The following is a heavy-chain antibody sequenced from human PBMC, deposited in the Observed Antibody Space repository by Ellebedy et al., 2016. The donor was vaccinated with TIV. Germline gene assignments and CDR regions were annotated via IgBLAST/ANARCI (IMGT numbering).Heavy chain of an antibody. CDR1: GFTFTSYW. Sequence: GESLKISCAASGFTFTSYWMRWVRQAPGKGLVWVSRINSDGSTTNYADSVKGRFTISRDNAKNTLSLQMNSLRAEDTAVYYCARGDRPRTSKLVDFWGQGTLVTVSS. CDR3: ARGDRPRTSKLVDF. V-gene: IGHV3-74*01. J-gene: IGHJ4*02. D-gene: IGHD1-7*01. CDR2: INSDGSTT.